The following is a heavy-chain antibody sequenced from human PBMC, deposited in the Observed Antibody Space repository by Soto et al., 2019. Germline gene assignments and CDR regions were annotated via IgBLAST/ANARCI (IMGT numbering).Heavy chain of an antibody. J-gene: IGHJ4*02. CDR3: ATSSDWSPLLDY. V-gene: IGHV1-2*02. CDR1: QYTFSNYY. D-gene: IGHD6-19*01. Sequence: SVKVSCNASQYTFSNYYLHWVRQAPVQRPEWMGWMNNGGGTIYAQEFQGRLTMTRDTSITTAYMELNRLSSDDTGFYYCATSSDWSPLLDYWGQGTLVTVSS. CDR2: MNNGGGT.